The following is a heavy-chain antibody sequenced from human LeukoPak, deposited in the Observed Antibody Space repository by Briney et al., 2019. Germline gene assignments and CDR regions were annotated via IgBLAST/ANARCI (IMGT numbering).Heavy chain of an antibody. CDR1: GYTFTSYG. CDR3: ARDERMDYYDSSGFVYYYYGMDV. CDR2: ISAYNGNT. Sequence: ASVKVSCKASGYTFTSYGISWVRQAPGQGLEWMGWISAYNGNTNYAQELQGRVTMTTDTSTSTAYMELRSLRSDDTAVYYCARDERMDYYDSSGFVYYYYGMDVWGQGTTVTVSS. J-gene: IGHJ6*02. D-gene: IGHD3-22*01. V-gene: IGHV1-18*01.